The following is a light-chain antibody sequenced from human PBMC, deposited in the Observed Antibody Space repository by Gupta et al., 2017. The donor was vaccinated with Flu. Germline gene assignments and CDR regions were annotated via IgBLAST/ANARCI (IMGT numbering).Light chain of an antibody. CDR3: QQYNTYPWT. J-gene: IGKJ1*01. CDR2: KAS. Sequence: VTITSRASQTISNWLAWYQHKPGKAPEFLIYKASTLESGVPSRFSGSGSGTEFTLTISSLQPDDFATYYCQQYNTYPWTFGQGTKVEIK. CDR1: QTISNW. V-gene: IGKV1-5*03.